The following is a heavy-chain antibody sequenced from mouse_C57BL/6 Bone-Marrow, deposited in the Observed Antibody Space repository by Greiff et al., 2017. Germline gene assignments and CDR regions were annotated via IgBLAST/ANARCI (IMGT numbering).Heavy chain of an antibody. Sequence: VKLQQTGAELVRPGSSVKLSCKASGYTFTSYWMHWVKQRPIKGLEWIGNIDPSDSETHYNQKFQDKATLTVDKSSSTAYMQLSSLTSEDSAVYFCARVGAITTVVADYAMDYWGQGTSVTVSS. CDR1: GYTFTSYW. D-gene: IGHD1-1*01. CDR3: ARVGAITTVVADYAMDY. J-gene: IGHJ4*01. V-gene: IGHV1-52*01. CDR2: IDPSDSET.